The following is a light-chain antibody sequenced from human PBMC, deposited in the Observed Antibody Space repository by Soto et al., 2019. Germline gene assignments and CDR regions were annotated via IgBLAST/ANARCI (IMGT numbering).Light chain of an antibody. CDR2: DVT. CDR3: SSYTSSSTVV. J-gene: IGLJ3*02. CDR1: SSDVGAYNY. V-gene: IGLV2-14*01. Sequence: QSAPTQPASVSRSPGQSVTISCSGSSSDVGAYNYVSWYQRHPGKAPKLMIYDVTNRPSGVSNRFSGSKSGNTASLTISGLQAEDESDYFCSSYTSSSTVVFGGGTKLTVL.